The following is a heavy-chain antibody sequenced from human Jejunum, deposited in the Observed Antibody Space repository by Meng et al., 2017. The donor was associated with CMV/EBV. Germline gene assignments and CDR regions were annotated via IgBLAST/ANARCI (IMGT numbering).Heavy chain of an antibody. CDR1: GDSISSGDSY. CDR3: AREGTNSYYFDY. J-gene: IGHJ4*02. CDR2: IYESGST. Sequence: VSGDSISSGDSYWSRIRQPPGKGLEWIGYIYESGSTSYNPSLESRVTISVDTSKNQFSLKVMSVTAADTAVYYCAREGTNSYYFDYWGQGTLVTVSS. V-gene: IGHV4-30-4*01. D-gene: IGHD1-14*01.